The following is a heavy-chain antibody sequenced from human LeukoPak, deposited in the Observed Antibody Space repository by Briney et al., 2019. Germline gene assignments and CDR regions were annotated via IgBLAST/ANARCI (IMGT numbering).Heavy chain of an antibody. Sequence: SETLSLTCAVYGGSFSGYYWSWIRQPPGKGLEWIGEINHSGSTNYNPSLKGRVTISVDTSKNQFSLKLSSVTAADTAVYYCARGSMSHYCSGGSCDHEYFQHWGQGTLVTVSS. V-gene: IGHV4-34*01. CDR3: ARGSMSHYCSGGSCDHEYFQH. D-gene: IGHD2-15*01. CDR2: INHSGST. J-gene: IGHJ1*01. CDR1: GGSFSGYY.